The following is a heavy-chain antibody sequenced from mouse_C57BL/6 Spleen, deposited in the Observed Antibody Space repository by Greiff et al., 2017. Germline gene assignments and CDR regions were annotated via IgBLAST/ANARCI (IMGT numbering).Heavy chain of an antibody. Sequence: VQLQQSGAELVRPGASVKLSCTASGFNIKDDYMHWVKQRPEQGLEWIGWIDPENGDTEYASKFQGKATITADTSSNTAYLQLSSLTSEDTAVYYWTTKHYGSSYWYFEVWGTGTTVTVSS. CDR2: IDPENGDT. CDR1: GFNIKDDY. D-gene: IGHD1-1*01. CDR3: TTKHYGSSYWYFEV. J-gene: IGHJ1*03. V-gene: IGHV14-4*01.